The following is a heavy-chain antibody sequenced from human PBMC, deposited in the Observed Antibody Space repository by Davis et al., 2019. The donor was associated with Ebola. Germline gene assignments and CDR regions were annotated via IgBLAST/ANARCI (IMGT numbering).Heavy chain of an antibody. V-gene: IGHV3-21*04. CDR1: GFTFSSYS. D-gene: IGHD3-3*01. Sequence: PGGSLRLSCAASGFTFSSYSMNWVRQAPGKGLEWVSSISSSSSYIYYADSVKGRFTISRDNAKNSLYLQMNSLRAEDTAVYYCAKDLDPHLISPGVDYWGQGTLVTVSS. CDR3: AKDLDPHLISPGVDY. J-gene: IGHJ4*02. CDR2: ISSSSSYI.